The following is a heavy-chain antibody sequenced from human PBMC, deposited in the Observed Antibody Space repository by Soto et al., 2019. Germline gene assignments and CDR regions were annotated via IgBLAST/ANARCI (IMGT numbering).Heavy chain of an antibody. CDR2: IYPGDSDT. D-gene: IGHD3-22*01. J-gene: IGHJ3*02. CDR3: ARLQYDSSGYWAFDI. V-gene: IGHV5-51*01. Sequence: GAEVKKPGESLKISCKGSGYSFTSYWIGWVRQMPGKGLEWMGIIYPGDSDTRYSPSFQGQVTISADKSISTAYLQWSSLKASDTAMYYCARLQYDSSGYWAFDIWGQGTMVTVSS. CDR1: GYSFTSYW.